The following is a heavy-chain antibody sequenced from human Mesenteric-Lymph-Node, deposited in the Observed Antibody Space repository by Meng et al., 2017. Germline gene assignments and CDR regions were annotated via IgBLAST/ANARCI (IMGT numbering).Heavy chain of an antibody. Sequence: GESLKISCAASGFTFSDYYMSWIRQAPGKGLEWVSYISSSGSTIYYADSVKGRFTISRDNAKNSLYLQMNSLRAEDTAVYYCARDLIYYGSGSYITLWFDPWGQGTLVTVSS. J-gene: IGHJ5*02. CDR1: GFTFSDYY. V-gene: IGHV3-11*01. CDR2: ISSSGSTI. CDR3: ARDLIYYGSGSYITLWFDP. D-gene: IGHD3-10*01.